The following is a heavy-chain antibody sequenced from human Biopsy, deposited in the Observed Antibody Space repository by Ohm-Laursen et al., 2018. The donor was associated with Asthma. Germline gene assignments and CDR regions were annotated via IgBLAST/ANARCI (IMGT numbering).Heavy chain of an antibody. Sequence: SLRLPCSASGFSFSNFAIHWVRQAPGKGLEWVGVISKDASTQDYADSVKGRFTMARDNSKNTLDLQMNSLRGEDTAVYYCVRDGTDDAFDIWGQGTVVSVSS. CDR2: ISKDASTQ. CDR3: VRDGTDDAFDI. CDR1: GFSFSNFA. D-gene: IGHD1-1*01. J-gene: IGHJ3*02. V-gene: IGHV3-30*01.